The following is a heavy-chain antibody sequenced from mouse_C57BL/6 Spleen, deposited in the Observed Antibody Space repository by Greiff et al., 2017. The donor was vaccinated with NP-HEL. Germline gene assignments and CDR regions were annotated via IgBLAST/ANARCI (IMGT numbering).Heavy chain of an antibody. J-gene: IGHJ1*03. CDR1: GYTFTSYD. D-gene: IGHD2-4*01. V-gene: IGHV1-85*01. CDR3: ARGGSITRWYFDV. CDR2: IYPRDGST. Sequence: QVQLKQSGPELVKPGASVKLSCKASGYTFTSYDINWVKQRPGQGLEWIGWIYPRDGSTKYNEKFKGKATLTVDTSSSTAYMELHSLTSEDSAVYFCARGGSITRWYFDVWGTGTTVTVSS.